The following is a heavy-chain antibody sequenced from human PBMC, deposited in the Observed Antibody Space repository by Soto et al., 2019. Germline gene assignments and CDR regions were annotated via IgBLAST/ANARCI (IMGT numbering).Heavy chain of an antibody. J-gene: IGHJ4*02. V-gene: IGHV4-59*01. D-gene: IGHD2-15*01. CDR2: IYDSGST. Sequence: LSLTCSVSGGSISSYYWSWIRQPPGKGLEWVGYIYDSGSTNYNPSLKSRVAISVDTSKNQFSLKMSSVTAADTAVYYCARDSPGGNPFDYWGQGTLVTVSS. CDR3: ARDSPGGNPFDY. CDR1: GGSISSYY.